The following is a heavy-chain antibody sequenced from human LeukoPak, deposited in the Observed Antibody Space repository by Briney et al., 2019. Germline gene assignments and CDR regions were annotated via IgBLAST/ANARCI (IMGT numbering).Heavy chain of an antibody. CDR3: AKDGTPGSLVGVTDLDN. D-gene: IGHD1-1*01. CDR1: GFTFISYA. V-gene: IGHV3-23*01. J-gene: IGHJ4*02. Sequence: SGGSLRLSCAASGFTFISYARTWVRQAPGKGLAWVSTITGSGGSTYYADSVKGRFTFSRGDSKKTVFLQMNSLRAEDTAVYYCAKDGTPGSLVGVTDLDNWGQGTLVTVSS. CDR2: ITGSGGST.